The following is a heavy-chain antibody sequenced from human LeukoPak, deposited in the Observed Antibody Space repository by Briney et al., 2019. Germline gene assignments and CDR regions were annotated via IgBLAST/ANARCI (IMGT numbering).Heavy chain of an antibody. CDR1: GFTFSSYW. Sequence: KPGGSLRLSCAASGFTFSSYWMSWVRQPPGKGLEWIGEIYHSGSTNYNPSLKSRVTISVDKSKNQFSLKLSSVTAADTAVYYCARDVAARPLAYFDYWGQGTLVTVSS. CDR3: ARDVAARPLAYFDY. V-gene: IGHV4-4*02. J-gene: IGHJ4*02. CDR2: IYHSGST. D-gene: IGHD6-6*01.